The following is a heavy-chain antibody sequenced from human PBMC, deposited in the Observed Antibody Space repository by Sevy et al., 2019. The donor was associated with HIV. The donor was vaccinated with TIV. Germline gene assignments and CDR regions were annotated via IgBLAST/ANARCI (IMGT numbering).Heavy chain of an antibody. CDR3: TTELRITMIVVVITVDAFDI. Sequence: GGSLRLSCAASGFTFSNAWMSWVRQAPGKGLEWVGRIKSKTDGGTTDYAAPVKGRFTISRDDSKNTLYLQMNSLKTEDTAVYYCTTELRITMIVVVITVDAFDIWGQGTMVTVSS. J-gene: IGHJ3*02. CDR1: GFTFSNAW. CDR2: IKSKTDGGTT. V-gene: IGHV3-15*01. D-gene: IGHD3-22*01.